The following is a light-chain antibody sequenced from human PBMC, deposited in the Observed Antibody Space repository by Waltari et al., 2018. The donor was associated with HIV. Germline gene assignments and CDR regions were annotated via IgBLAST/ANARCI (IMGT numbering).Light chain of an antibody. CDR1: ASAMTTFNF. Sequence: SALTQPASVSGSPGPSITISCPGPASAMTTFNFFSWYQQSPGRAPKLIIFEVYFRPSGVSDRFSGSKSGDTASLTISALRAEDEGDYFCSSYSTRGFVLFGGGTKVTVL. CDR3: SSYSTRGFVL. J-gene: IGLJ3*02. CDR2: EVY. V-gene: IGLV2-14*01.